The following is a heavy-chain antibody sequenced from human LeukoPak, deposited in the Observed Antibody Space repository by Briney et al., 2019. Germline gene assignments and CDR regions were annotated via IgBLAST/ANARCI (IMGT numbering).Heavy chain of an antibody. V-gene: IGHV3-30-3*01. J-gene: IGHJ1*01. Sequence: GRSLRLSCAASGFTFSSYAMHWVRQAPGKGLEWVAVISYDGSNKYYADSVKGRFTISRDNAKNSLYLQMNSLRAEGTAVYYCASYHSSGWYSTSPEYFQHWGQGTLVTVSS. D-gene: IGHD6-19*01. CDR3: ASYHSSGWYSTSPEYFQH. CDR1: GFTFSSYA. CDR2: ISYDGSNK.